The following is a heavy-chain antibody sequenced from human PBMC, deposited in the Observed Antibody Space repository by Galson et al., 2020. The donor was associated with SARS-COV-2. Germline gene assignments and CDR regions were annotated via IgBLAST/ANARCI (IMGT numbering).Heavy chain of an antibody. Sequence: HGESLKIYCQGSGSSFTSYWIGWVRQLPGKGLEWKGHIYPGDSDTRYSPSFQGQVTISADKSISTAYLQWSSLKASDTAMYYCARLLQGYSYGISDYWGQGTLVTVSS. J-gene: IGHJ4*01. CDR3: ARLLQGYSYGISDY. CDR1: GSSFTSYW. V-gene: IGHV5-51*01. D-gene: IGHD5-18*01. CDR2: IYPGDSDT.